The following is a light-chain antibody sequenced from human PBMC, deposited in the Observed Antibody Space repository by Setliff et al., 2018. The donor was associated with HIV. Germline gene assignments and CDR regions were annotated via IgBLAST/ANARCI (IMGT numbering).Light chain of an antibody. V-gene: IGLV2-14*01. J-gene: IGLJ1*01. CDR2: EVT. Sequence: QSVLAQPASVSGSPGQSITISCTGTSSDVGNYNYVSWYQQHPGKAPKLMIYEVTYRPSGVSNRFSGSKSGNTASLTISGLQAEDAADYYCSSYTTNTTFVFGTGTKVTVL. CDR3: SSYTTNTTFV. CDR1: SSDVGNYNY.